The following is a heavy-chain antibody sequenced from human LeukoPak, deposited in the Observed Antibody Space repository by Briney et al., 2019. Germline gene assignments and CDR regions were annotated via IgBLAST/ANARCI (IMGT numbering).Heavy chain of an antibody. D-gene: IGHD4-17*01. CDR1: GGSISSYY. CDR2: IYYSGST. Sequence: SETLSLTCTVSGGSISSYYWSWIRQPPGKGLEWIGYIYYSGSTNYNPSLKSRVTISVDTSKNQFSLKLSSVTAADTAVYYCARGVETTVTTTSFDYWGQGTLVTVSS. CDR3: ARGVETTVTTTSFDY. J-gene: IGHJ4*02. V-gene: IGHV4-59*12.